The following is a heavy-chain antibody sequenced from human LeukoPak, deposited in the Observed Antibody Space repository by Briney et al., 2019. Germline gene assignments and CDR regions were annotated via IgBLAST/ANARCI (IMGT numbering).Heavy chain of an antibody. V-gene: IGHV1-2*02. Sequence: ASVKVSCKASGHTFTGYYMHWVRQAPGQGLEWMGWINPSSGGTNYAQKFQGRVTMTRDTSISTAYMELSRLRSDDTAVYYCATSKYYYDSSGYIAFDYWGQGTLVTVSS. D-gene: IGHD3-22*01. CDR1: GHTFTGYY. J-gene: IGHJ4*02. CDR3: ATSKYYYDSSGYIAFDY. CDR2: INPSSGGT.